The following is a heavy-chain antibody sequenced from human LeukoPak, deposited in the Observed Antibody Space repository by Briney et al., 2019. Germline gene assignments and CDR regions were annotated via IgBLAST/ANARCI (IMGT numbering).Heavy chain of an antibody. Sequence: ASVKVSCKASGYTFTGYYMHWVRQAPGQGLEWMGWINPNSGGTNYAQKFQGRVTMTRDTSISTAYMELSRLRSDDTAVYYCARTASITILGVPLPGYWGQGTLVTVSS. D-gene: IGHD3-3*01. V-gene: IGHV1-2*02. CDR3: ARTASITILGVPLPGY. CDR2: INPNSGGT. J-gene: IGHJ4*02. CDR1: GYTFTGYY.